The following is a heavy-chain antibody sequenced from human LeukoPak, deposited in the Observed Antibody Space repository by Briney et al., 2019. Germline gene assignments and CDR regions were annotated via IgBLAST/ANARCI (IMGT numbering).Heavy chain of an antibody. CDR1: GGSFSGYY. CDR3: AREDGYSYGSKYYYYYYMDV. D-gene: IGHD5-18*01. J-gene: IGHJ6*03. V-gene: IGHV4-34*01. CDR2: INHSGST. Sequence: PSETLSLTCAVYGGSFSGYYWSLIRQPPGKGLEWIGEINHSGSTNYNPSLKSRVTISVDTSKNQFSLQLSCVTAADTAVYYCAREDGYSYGSKYYYYYYMDVWGKGTTVTVSS.